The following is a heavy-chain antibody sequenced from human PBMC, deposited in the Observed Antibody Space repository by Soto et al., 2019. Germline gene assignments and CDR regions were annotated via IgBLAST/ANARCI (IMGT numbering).Heavy chain of an antibody. J-gene: IGHJ4*02. CDR3: ARTSGYYFFDY. CDR1: GYTFTTYA. CDR2: INAGNGNT. Sequence: ASVKVSCKASGYTFTTYAMHWVRQAPGQRLEWMGWINAGNGNTKYSQKFQGRVTISRDTSASTAYMELSSLRSEDTAVYYCARTSGYYFFDYWGQGTLVTVSS. D-gene: IGHD3-3*01. V-gene: IGHV1-3*01.